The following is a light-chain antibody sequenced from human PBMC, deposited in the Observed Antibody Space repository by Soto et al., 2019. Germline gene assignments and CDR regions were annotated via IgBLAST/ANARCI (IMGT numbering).Light chain of an antibody. Sequence: DIPLTQSPSSLSASVGDRVTITCRASQSISRYLNWYQQKPGIAPKLLISAASSLQSGVPSTFSGSGSGTDFTLTISSLQPEDFATYYCQQSYSSPKTFGGGTKVEIK. V-gene: IGKV1-39*01. CDR3: QQSYSSPKT. CDR2: AAS. J-gene: IGKJ4*01. CDR1: QSISRY.